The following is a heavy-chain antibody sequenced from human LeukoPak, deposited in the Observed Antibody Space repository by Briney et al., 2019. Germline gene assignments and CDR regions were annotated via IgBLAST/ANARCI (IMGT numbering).Heavy chain of an antibody. CDR3: ARENSEPIVVVTAARGPHTAFDI. D-gene: IGHD2-21*02. V-gene: IGHV1-69*04. CDR2: LIPILGIA. J-gene: IGHJ3*02. Sequence: SVTVSCKASGGTFSSYPLSWVRQAPAPGLEWMGRLIPILGIANYAQKFQGRVTITADKSTSTAYMALSSLRSEDTAVYYCARENSEPIVVVTAARGPHTAFDIWGQGTMVTVSS. CDR1: GGTFSSYP.